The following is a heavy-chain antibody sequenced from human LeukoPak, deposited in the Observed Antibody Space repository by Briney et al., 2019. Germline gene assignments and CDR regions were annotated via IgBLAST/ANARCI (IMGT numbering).Heavy chain of an antibody. CDR1: GGSISSSSYY. V-gene: IGHV4-39*07. J-gene: IGHJ4*02. CDR2: IYYSGST. Sequence: SETLSLTCTVSGGSISSSSYYWGWIRQPPGKGLEWIGSIYYSGSTYYNPSLKSRVTISVDTSKNQFSLKLSSVTAADTAVYYCARSSGSFRYFGYWGQGTLVTVSS. D-gene: IGHD1-26*01. CDR3: ARSSGSFRYFGY.